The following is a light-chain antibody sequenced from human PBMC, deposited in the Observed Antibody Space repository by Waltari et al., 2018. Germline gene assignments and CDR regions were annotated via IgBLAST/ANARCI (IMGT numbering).Light chain of an antibody. CDR1: SSNIGRTP. V-gene: IGLV1-44*01. CDR2: SNN. Sequence: QSVLTQPPSASGTPGQRVTISCSGSSSNIGRTPVTWYQQLPGTAPKLLIYSNNQRPSGVPDRFSGSKSGTSASLAISGLQSEDEADYYCAAWDDSLNGRVFGGGTKLTVL. J-gene: IGLJ3*02. CDR3: AAWDDSLNGRV.